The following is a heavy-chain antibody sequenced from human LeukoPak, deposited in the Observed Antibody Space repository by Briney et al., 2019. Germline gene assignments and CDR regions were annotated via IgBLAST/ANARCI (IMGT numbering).Heavy chain of an antibody. CDR3: ARGPHFGVVPLHYFDY. J-gene: IGHJ4*02. Sequence: ASVKVSCKASGYTFTGYYMHWVRQAPGQGLEWMGRINPNSGGTNYAQKFQGRVTMTRDTSISTAYMELSRLRSDDTAVYYCARGPHFGVVPLHYFDYWGQGTRVTVSS. D-gene: IGHD3-3*01. CDR1: GYTFTGYY. V-gene: IGHV1-2*06. CDR2: INPNSGGT.